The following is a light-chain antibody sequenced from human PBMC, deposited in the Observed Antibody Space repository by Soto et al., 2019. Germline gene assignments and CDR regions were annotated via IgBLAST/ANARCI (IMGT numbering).Light chain of an antibody. Sequence: EIVLTQSPGTLSLSPGESATLSCRASQSIGRNSLAWYQQRPGQVPTLLISATSTRATGIPDRFSGSGSGTDFTLTISRLEPEDFAIYYCQHYGSSPRTFGHGTKVDIK. CDR1: QSIGRNS. CDR2: ATS. CDR3: QHYGSSPRT. V-gene: IGKV3-20*01. J-gene: IGKJ1*01.